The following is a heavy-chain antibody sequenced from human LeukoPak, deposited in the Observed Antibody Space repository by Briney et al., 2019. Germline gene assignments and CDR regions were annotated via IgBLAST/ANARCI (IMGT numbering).Heavy chain of an antibody. CDR1: GFVFNSHP. CDR2: ISGDGSST. J-gene: IGHJ4*02. Sequence: GGSLRLSCAASGFVFNSHPMHWVRQAAGKGLECVPAISGDGSSTYYANSVKGRFIISRDNSKNTLYLQMGSLRVEDTALYYCAREEPAGSIDYWGQGTLVTVSS. V-gene: IGHV3-64*01. D-gene: IGHD1-14*01. CDR3: AREEPAGSIDY.